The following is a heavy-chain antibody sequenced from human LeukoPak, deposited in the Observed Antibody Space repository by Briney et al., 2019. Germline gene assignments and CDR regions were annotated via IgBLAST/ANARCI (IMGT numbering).Heavy chain of an antibody. D-gene: IGHD6-13*01. CDR2: ISYDGSNK. J-gene: IGHJ4*02. V-gene: IGHV3-30*03. Sequence: GGSLRLSCAASGFSFSNYGMHWVRQAPGKGLEWVALISYDGSNKYYADSVKGRFTISRDNAKNSLYLQMNSLRAEDTAVYYCARSSSSCLDYWGQGTLVTVSS. CDR3: ARSSSSCLDY. CDR1: GFSFSNYG.